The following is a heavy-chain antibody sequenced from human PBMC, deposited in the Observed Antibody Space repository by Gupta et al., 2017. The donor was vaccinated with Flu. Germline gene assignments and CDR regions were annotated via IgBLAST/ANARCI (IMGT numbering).Heavy chain of an antibody. CDR1: GYSISSGYY. D-gene: IGHD4-17*01. V-gene: IGHV4-38-2*01. CDR2: TYHSGST. J-gene: IGHJ6*02. CDR3: ARNLLPTSGDYRRDYYYYGMDV. Sequence: QVQLQESGPGLVKPSETLSLTCAVSGYSISSGYYRGWIRQPPGKGLEWIGSTYHSGSTYYNPSLKSRVTISVDTSKNQFSLKLSSVTAADTAVYYCARNLLPTSGDYRRDYYYYGMDVWGQGTTVTVSS.